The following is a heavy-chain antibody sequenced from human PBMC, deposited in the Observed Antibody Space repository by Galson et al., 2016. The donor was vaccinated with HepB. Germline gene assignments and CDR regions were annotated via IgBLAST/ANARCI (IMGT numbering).Heavy chain of an antibody. J-gene: IGHJ4*02. CDR2: INHIGST. Sequence: SETLSLTCAVSGGSFSNYHWSWIRQSPGKGLEWIGEINHIGSTNYNPSLKSRVLISEDTSKNQFSLNLTSVTAADTAVYYCARRRGTGLFDYWGLGTLVTVSS. CDR3: ARRRGTGLFDY. D-gene: IGHD3-16*01. V-gene: IGHV4-34*01. CDR1: GGSFSNYH.